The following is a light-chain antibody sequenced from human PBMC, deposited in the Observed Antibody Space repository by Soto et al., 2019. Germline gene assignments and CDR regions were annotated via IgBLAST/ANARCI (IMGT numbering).Light chain of an antibody. CDR1: QSVSSSY. Sequence: ESVVTQSRGTVSLCPGKRATLSCRASQSVSSSYLAWYQQKPGQAPRLLISGASSRATGIPDRFSGSGSGTDFTLTISRLEPEDFAVYYCQQYGSSPPTFGQGTTVDIK. V-gene: IGKV3-20*01. J-gene: IGKJ1*01. CDR3: QQYGSSPPT. CDR2: GAS.